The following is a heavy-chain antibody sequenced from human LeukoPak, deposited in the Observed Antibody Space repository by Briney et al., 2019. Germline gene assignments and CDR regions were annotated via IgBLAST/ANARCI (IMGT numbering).Heavy chain of an antibody. V-gene: IGHV4-30-4*01. CDR1: GGSISSGDYY. CDR3: ARESVGTLGLIDY. D-gene: IGHD4-23*01. Sequence: SETLSLTCTVSGGSISSGDYYWSWIRQPPGKGLEWIGYIYYSGSTYYNSSLKSRVTISVDTSKNQFSLKLSSVTAADTAVYYCARESVGTLGLIDYWGQGTLVTVSS. J-gene: IGHJ4*02. CDR2: IYYSGST.